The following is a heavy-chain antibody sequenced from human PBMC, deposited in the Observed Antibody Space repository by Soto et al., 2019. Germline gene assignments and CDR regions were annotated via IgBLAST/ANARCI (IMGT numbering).Heavy chain of an antibody. CDR2: IWYDGSNK. D-gene: IGHD3-22*01. CDR3: ARDSLRNDYYDSSGLGAFDI. V-gene: IGHV3-33*01. J-gene: IGHJ3*02. CDR1: GFTFSSYG. Sequence: GGSLRRSCAASGFTFSSYGMHWVRQAPGKGLEWVAVIWYDGSNKYYADSVKGRFTISRDNSKNTLYLQMNSLRAEDTAVYYCARDSLRNDYYDSSGLGAFDIWGQGTMVTVSS.